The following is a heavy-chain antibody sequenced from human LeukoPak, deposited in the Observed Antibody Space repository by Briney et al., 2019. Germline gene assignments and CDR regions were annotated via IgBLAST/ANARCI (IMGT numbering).Heavy chain of an antibody. CDR1: GYTFTGYY. J-gene: IGHJ5*02. CDR3: ARADLLWFGELWGDNWFDP. CDR2: INPNSGGT. Sequence: GASVKVSCKASGYTFTGYYMHWVRQAPGQGLEWMGRINPNSGGTNYAQKFQGWVTMTRDTSISTAYTELSRLRSDDTAVYYCARADLLWFGELWGDNWFDPWGQGTLVTVSS. D-gene: IGHD3-10*01. V-gene: IGHV1-2*04.